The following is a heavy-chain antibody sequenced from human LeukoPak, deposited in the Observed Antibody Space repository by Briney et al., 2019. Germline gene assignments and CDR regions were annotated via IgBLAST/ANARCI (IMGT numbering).Heavy chain of an antibody. CDR2: IKQDGREK. J-gene: IGHJ4*02. CDR3: AKAVGATPYYFDY. CDR1: GFTFSSYW. Sequence: GGSLRLSCGASGFTFSSYWMSWVRQAPGKGLEWVANIKQDGREKYYVDSVKGRFTISRDNAKNSLYLQMNSLRAEDTAVYYCAKAVGATPYYFDYWGQGTLVTVSS. V-gene: IGHV3-7*03. D-gene: IGHD1-26*01.